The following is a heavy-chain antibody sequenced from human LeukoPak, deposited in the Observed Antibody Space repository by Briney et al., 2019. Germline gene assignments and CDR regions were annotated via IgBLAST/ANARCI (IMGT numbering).Heavy chain of an antibody. V-gene: IGHV3-21*01. CDR1: GFTFSSYS. Sequence: GGSLRLSCAASGFTFSSYSMNWVRQAPGKGLEWVSSISSSSSYIYYADSVKGRFTISRDNAKNPLYLQMNSLRAEDTAVYYCARGCGTSCYAFDYWGQGTLVTVSS. J-gene: IGHJ4*02. CDR3: ARGCGTSCYAFDY. D-gene: IGHD2-2*01. CDR2: ISSSSSYI.